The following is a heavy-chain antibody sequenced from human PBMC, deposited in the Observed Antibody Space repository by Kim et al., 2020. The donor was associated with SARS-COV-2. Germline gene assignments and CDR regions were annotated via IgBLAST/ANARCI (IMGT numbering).Heavy chain of an antibody. J-gene: IGHJ5*02. CDR1: GGSITSISYY. V-gene: IGHV4-39*01. Sequence: SETLSLTCTVSGGSITSISYYWGWIRQTPGEKMEWIGSMYHTGSSYYNPSLKSRVTISVDTSKNQFFLNVRSVTAADTAVYYCARSWFGEIFPGCFDPGG. CDR2: MYHTGSS. CDR3: ARSWFGEIFPGCFDP. D-gene: IGHD3-10*01.